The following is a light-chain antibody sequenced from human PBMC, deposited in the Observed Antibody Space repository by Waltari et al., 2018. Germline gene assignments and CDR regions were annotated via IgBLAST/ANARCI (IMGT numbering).Light chain of an antibody. CDR3: SSYTSTSTEV. CDR2: DVS. J-gene: IGLJ1*01. CDR1: RSDVGGYNY. V-gene: IGLV2-14*03. Sequence: QSALTQHASVSGSTGQSLTISCTGTRSDVGGYNYVSWYQQHPGKAPKLMIYDVSNRPSGVSNRFSGSKSGNTASLTISGLQAEDEADYYCSSYTSTSTEVFGTGTKVTVL.